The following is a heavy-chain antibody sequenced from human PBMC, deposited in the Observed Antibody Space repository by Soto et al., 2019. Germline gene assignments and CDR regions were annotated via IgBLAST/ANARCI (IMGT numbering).Heavy chain of an antibody. CDR1: GGSISSSSYY. J-gene: IGHJ3*02. CDR2: IYYSGST. CDR3: ARGSSSGRHNDAFDI. Sequence: SETLSLTCTVSGGSISSSSYYWGWIRQPPGKGLEWIGSIYYSGSTYYNPSLKSRVTISVDTSKNQFSLKLSSVTAADTAVYYCARGSSSGRHNDAFDIWGQGTMVIVSS. D-gene: IGHD6-13*01. V-gene: IGHV4-39*01.